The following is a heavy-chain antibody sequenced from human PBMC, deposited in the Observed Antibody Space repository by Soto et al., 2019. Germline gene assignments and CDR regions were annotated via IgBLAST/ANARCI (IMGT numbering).Heavy chain of an antibody. CDR2: IKQDGSEK. CDR3: ASRSSSLIYYYYYYGMDV. Sequence: GGSLRLSCAASGFTFSSYWMSWVRQAPGKGLEWVANIKQDGSEKYYVDSVKGRFTISRDNAKNPLYLQMNSLRAEDTAVYYCASRSSSLIYYYYYYGMDVWGQGTTVTVSS. V-gene: IGHV3-7*01. D-gene: IGHD6-13*01. J-gene: IGHJ6*02. CDR1: GFTFSSYW.